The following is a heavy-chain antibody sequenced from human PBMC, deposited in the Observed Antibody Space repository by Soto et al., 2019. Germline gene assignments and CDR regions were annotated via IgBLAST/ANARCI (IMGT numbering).Heavy chain of an antibody. J-gene: IGHJ5*02. CDR1: GFTFRNYA. CDR2: LLRSGSSA. Sequence: GWSLRLSCAASGFTFRNYAMTWARQAPGKGLEWVSSLLRSGSSAYYADSVRGRFTISSDTSANSLYLQMDNLRAEDTAIYYCAKDAISGDGIWLMDSWGQGTVVTVSS. V-gene: IGHV3-23*01. CDR3: AKDAISGDGIWLMDS. D-gene: IGHD4-17*01.